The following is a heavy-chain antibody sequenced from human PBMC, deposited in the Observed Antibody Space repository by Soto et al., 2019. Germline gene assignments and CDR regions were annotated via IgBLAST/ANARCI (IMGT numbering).Heavy chain of an antibody. V-gene: IGHV1-46*02. D-gene: IGHD1-26*01. Sequence: QVQLVQSGAEVKKPGASVKVSCKASGYTFNNYYIHWVRQAPGKGLEWLGFINPSGGRTDYAQACHGRVTLTGATYTTTVYMELTSLTSEDTPIYFCARGERWQHLHSIDYWGQGTPVTVSA. CDR3: ARGERWQHLHSIDY. J-gene: IGHJ4*02. CDR2: INPSGGRT. CDR1: GYTFNNYY.